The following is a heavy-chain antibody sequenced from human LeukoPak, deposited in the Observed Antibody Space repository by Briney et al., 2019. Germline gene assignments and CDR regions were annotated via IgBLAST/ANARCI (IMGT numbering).Heavy chain of an antibody. D-gene: IGHD6-19*01. CDR1: GFTVSSNY. J-gene: IGHJ3*01. Sequence: GGSLRLSCAVAGFTVSSNYMSWVRQAPGKGLEWVSVTHSGGNSYYADSVKGRFTISRDIPRNTLYLQMNSLRAEDTAMYYCAREVRGSDWDRAFDLWGQGTVVIVSS. V-gene: IGHV3-53*01. CDR2: THSGGNS. CDR3: AREVRGSDWDRAFDL.